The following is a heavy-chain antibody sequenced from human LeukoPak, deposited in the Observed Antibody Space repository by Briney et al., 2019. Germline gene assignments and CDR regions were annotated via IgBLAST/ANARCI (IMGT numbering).Heavy chain of an antibody. CDR3: ARTTRPQYYDFWSGPRIYGMDV. CDR1: GYTFTGYY. V-gene: IGHV1-2*02. J-gene: IGHJ6*02. CDR2: INPNSGGT. D-gene: IGHD3-3*01. Sequence: ASVKVSCTASGYTFTGYYMHWVRQAPGQGLEWLGWINPNSGGTNYAQKFQGRVTMTRDTSISTAYMELSRLRSDDTAVYYCARTTRPQYYDFWSGPRIYGMDVWGQGTTVTVSS.